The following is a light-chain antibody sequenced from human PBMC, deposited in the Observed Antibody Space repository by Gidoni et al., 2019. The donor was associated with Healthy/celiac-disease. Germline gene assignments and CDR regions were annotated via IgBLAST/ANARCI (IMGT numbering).Light chain of an antibody. Sequence: DIVMTQSPLSLPVNPGEPASISCRSSQSLLHSNGYNYLDWYLQKPGQSPQLLIYLGSNRASGVPDRFSGSGSGTDFTLKISRVEAEDVGVYYCMQALQTPSFTFXPXTKVDIK. CDR3: MQALQTPSFT. CDR2: LGS. CDR1: QSLLHSNGYNY. J-gene: IGKJ3*01. V-gene: IGKV2-28*01.